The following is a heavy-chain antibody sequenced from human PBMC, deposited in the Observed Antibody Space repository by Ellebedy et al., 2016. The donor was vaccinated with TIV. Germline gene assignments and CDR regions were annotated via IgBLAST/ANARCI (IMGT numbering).Heavy chain of an antibody. CDR2: IKQGGSEK. J-gene: IGHJ4*02. V-gene: IGHV3-7*03. Sequence: PGGSLRLSCAASGFTFSSYWMSWVRQAPGKGLEWVAKIKQGGSEKHYVDSVKGRFTIFRDNAKNSLYLQINSLRPDDTAVYYCAKDSGLSGWYFDYWGQGTLVTVSS. D-gene: IGHD6-19*01. CDR3: AKDSGLSGWYFDY. CDR1: GFTFSSYW.